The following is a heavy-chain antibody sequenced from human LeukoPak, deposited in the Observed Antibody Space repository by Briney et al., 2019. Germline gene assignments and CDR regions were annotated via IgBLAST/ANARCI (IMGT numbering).Heavy chain of an antibody. Sequence: GGSLRLSCAASGFTFSSYSMSWVRQAPGKGLEWVSGITNSGENTYYADSVKGRFAISRDNSKNTLFLEMNSLRVEDTAVYYCAKGRGFRVWDPWDNWGQGTLITVSS. J-gene: IGHJ4*02. CDR2: ITNSGENT. D-gene: IGHD3-16*01. CDR1: GFTFSSYS. CDR3: AKGRGFRVWDPWDN. V-gene: IGHV3-23*01.